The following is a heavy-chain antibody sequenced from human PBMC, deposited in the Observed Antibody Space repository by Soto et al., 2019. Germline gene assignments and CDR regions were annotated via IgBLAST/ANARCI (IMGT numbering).Heavy chain of an antibody. Sequence: QITLKESGPTLVNPTQTLTLTCIFSGFSLRTSGVGVGWIRQPPGKALEWLGFIYWNDDKRYSPSLKSRLTIPMDTAKNQVVLTMTNMDPVDTATYYCAKSGSSGWYGWFDPWGQGTLVTVSS. CDR3: AKSGSSGWYGWFDP. CDR2: IYWNDDK. D-gene: IGHD6-19*01. V-gene: IGHV2-5*01. J-gene: IGHJ5*02. CDR1: GFSLRTSGVG.